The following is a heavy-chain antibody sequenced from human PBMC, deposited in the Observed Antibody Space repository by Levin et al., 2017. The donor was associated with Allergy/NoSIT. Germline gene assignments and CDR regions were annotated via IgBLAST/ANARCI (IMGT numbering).Heavy chain of an antibody. CDR2: IYPGDSDT. CDR3: ARQQLIQSRYSYYYYYGMDV. Sequence: KVSCKGSGYSFSSYWIGWVRQMPGKGLEWMGMIYPGDSDTRYRPSFQGQVTISADKSNKTTYLQWSSLKASDTAIYYCARQQLIQSRYSYYYYYGMDVWGQGTTVTVSS. V-gene: IGHV5-51*01. D-gene: IGHD2-21*01. CDR1: GYSFSSYW. J-gene: IGHJ6*02.